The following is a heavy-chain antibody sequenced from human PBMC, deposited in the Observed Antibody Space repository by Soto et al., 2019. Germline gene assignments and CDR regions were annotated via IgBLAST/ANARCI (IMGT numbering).Heavy chain of an antibody. Sequence: GGSLRLSCAVSGFTFSNHWMHWVCQAPGKGLVWVSRINSDGTGTFYADSVRGRFTISRDNAKNTLYLEMSSLRAEDTAVYYCVDGMSGWTYWGQGALVTVYS. D-gene: IGHD6-19*01. CDR1: GFTFSNHW. V-gene: IGHV3-74*01. CDR3: VDGMSGWTY. CDR2: INSDGTGT. J-gene: IGHJ4*02.